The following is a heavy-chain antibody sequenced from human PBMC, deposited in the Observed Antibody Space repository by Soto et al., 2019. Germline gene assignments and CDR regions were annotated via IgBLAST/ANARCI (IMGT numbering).Heavy chain of an antibody. CDR1: GFPFSSDA. CDR2: ISGMDGNT. Sequence: PRLFCGAAGFPFSSDAMGWVRQAPGEGPEWVSGISGMDGNTYYADSVRGQFTPSRDNSKNTLFLQMNSLRAEDTAVYYCAKGSSADLYYYYYMDVWGKGTTVTVSS. CDR3: AKGSSADLYYYYYMDV. V-gene: IGHV3-23*01. D-gene: IGHD2-15*01. J-gene: IGHJ6*03.